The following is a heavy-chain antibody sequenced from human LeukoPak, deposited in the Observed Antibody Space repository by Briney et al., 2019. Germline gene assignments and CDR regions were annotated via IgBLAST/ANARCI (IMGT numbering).Heavy chain of an antibody. V-gene: IGHV4-4*03. CDR3: ARVGDYYDSSGYLTP. CDR1: GGSISSSNW. J-gene: IGHJ5*02. CDR2: IYHSGST. D-gene: IGHD3-22*01. Sequence: PETLSLTCAVSGGSISSSNWWSWVRQPPGKGLEWIGEIYHSGSTNYNPSLKSRVTISVDKSKNQFSLKLSSVTAADTAVYYCARVGDYYDSSGYLTPWGQGTLVTVSS.